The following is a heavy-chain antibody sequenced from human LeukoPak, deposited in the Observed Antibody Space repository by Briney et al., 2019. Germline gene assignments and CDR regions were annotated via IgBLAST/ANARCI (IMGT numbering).Heavy chain of an antibody. CDR1: GFTFSSYA. Sequence: PGGSLRLSCAASGFTFSSYAMRWVRQAPGKGLEWVSAISDNGGSTYYADSVKGRFTISRDNSKNTLYLQMNSLRAEDTAVYYCANQHGYSYGSNQNYYYYMDVWGKGTTVTVSS. D-gene: IGHD5-18*01. CDR2: ISDNGGST. CDR3: ANQHGYSYGSNQNYYYYMDV. V-gene: IGHV3-23*01. J-gene: IGHJ6*03.